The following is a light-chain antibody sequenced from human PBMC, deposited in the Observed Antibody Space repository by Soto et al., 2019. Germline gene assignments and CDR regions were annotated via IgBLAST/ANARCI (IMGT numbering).Light chain of an antibody. CDR1: QNIDRY. J-gene: IGKJ1*01. Sequence: DLQMTQSPSSLSASVGDRVTITCRASQNIDRYLNWYQQKPGKAPKLLIYATSSLQSGVPSRFSCSGSGTDFTLTISSLQPEDFAAYYCPQTYSTLWTFGQGTKVEIK. CDR3: PQTYSTLWT. V-gene: IGKV1-39*01. CDR2: ATS.